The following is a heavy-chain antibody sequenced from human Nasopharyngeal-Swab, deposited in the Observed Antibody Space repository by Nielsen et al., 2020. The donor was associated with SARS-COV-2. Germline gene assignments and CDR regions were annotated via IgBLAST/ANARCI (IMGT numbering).Heavy chain of an antibody. V-gene: IGHV3-30-3*02. CDR3: VKHQGSSSDQ. Sequence: GGSLRLSCAASGFTFSTYAMHWVRQAPGKGLEWVTVISYDGSNKYYADSVKGRFTISRDNAKNSVFLQMNSLRSEDTAVYYCVKHQGSSSDQWGQGTLVTVSS. J-gene: IGHJ4*02. CDR1: GFTFSTYA. CDR2: ISYDGSNK.